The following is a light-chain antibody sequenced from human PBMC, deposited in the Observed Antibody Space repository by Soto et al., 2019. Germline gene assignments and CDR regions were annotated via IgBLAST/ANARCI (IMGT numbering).Light chain of an antibody. CDR2: RDR. J-gene: IGLJ2*01. CDR3: KVWDSNTVV. CDR1: NIESKN. V-gene: IGLV3-9*01. Sequence: SYELTQPLSVSVGLGQTARITCEENNIESKNVNWYQQKPGQATVVVMYRDRKRPSGVPERFSGSNSGNTATLTISEAQAGDEADYFCKVWDSNTVVFGGGTQLTVL.